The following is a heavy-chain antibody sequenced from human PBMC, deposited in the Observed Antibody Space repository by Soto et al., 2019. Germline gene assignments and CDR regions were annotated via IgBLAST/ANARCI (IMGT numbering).Heavy chain of an antibody. CDR1: GGSISSGGYY. V-gene: IGHV4-31*03. J-gene: IGHJ4*02. CDR2: IYYSGST. D-gene: IGHD6-19*01. Sequence: SETLSLTCTVSGGSISSGGYYWSWIRQHPGKGLEWIGYIYYSGSTYYNPSLKSRVTISVDTSKNQFSLKLSSVTAADTAVYYCARRPSSGWYHFDYWGQGTLVTVSS. CDR3: ARRPSSGWYHFDY.